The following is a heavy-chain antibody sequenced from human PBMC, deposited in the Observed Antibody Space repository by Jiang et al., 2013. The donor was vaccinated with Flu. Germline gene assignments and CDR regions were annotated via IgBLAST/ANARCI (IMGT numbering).Heavy chain of an antibody. V-gene: IGHV4-39*01. CDR1: GGSISSSSYY. D-gene: IGHD7-27*01. Sequence: GLVKPSETLSLTCTVSGGSISSSSYYWGWIRQPPGKGLEWIGSIYYSGSTYYNPSLKSRVTISVDTSKNQFSLKLSSVTAADTAVYYCARRVTGDWFPRYFDLWGRGTLVTVSS. CDR3: ARRVTGDWFPRYFDL. CDR2: IYYSGST. J-gene: IGHJ2*01.